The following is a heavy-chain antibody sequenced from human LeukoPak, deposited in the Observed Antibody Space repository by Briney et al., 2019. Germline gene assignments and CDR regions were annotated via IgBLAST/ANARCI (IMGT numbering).Heavy chain of an antibody. CDR1: GDSVSSNSAA. CDR3: ARVVTYGGYSSSSRGWFDP. V-gene: IGHV6-1*01. Sequence: SQTLSLTCAISGDSVSSNSAAWNWIRQSPSRGLEWLGRTYYRSKWYNDYAVSVKSRITINPDTSKNQFSLQLNSVTPEDTAVYYCARVVTYGGYSSSSRGWFDPWGQGTLVTVSS. J-gene: IGHJ5*02. D-gene: IGHD6-6*01. CDR2: TYYRSKWYN.